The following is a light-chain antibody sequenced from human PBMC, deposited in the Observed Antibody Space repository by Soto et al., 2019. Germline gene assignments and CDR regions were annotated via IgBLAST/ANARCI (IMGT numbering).Light chain of an antibody. V-gene: IGLV2-14*01. CDR1: SSDVGGYNY. CDR2: DVT. Sequence: QSALTQPASVSGSPGQSITISCNGTSSDVGGYNYVSWYQRHPGKAPKLMIYDVTNRPSGVSNRFSGSKSGNTASLTISGLQAEDEADYYCNSYTSSSTVVFGGGTKLTVL. CDR3: NSYTSSSTVV. J-gene: IGLJ2*01.